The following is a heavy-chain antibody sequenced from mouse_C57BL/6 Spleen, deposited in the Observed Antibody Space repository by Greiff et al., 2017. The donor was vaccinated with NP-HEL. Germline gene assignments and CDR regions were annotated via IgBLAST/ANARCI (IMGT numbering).Heavy chain of an antibody. CDR3: ARRDSEYAMDY. CDR2: ISSGSSTI. Sequence: DVMLVESGGGLVKPGGSLKLSCAASGFTFSDYGMHWVRQAPEKGLEWVAYISSGSSTIYYADTVKGRFTISRDNAKNTLFLQMTSLRSEDTAMYYCARRDSEYAMDYWGQGTSVTVSS. CDR1: GFTFSDYG. D-gene: IGHD3-2*02. J-gene: IGHJ4*01. V-gene: IGHV5-17*01.